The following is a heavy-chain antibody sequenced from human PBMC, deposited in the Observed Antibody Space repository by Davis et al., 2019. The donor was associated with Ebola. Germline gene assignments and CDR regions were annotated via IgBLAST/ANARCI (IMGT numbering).Heavy chain of an antibody. V-gene: IGHV4-61*01. CDR1: GGSISSRSYY. CDR3: ARDVYGDYVGAFDI. CDR2: IYYSGST. J-gene: IGHJ3*02. Sequence: PSETLSLTCTVSGGSISSRSYYWSWIRQPPGKGLEWIGYIYYSGSTNYNPSLKSRVTISVDTSKNQFSLKLSSVTAADTAVYYCARDVYGDYVGAFDIWGQGTMVTVSS. D-gene: IGHD4-17*01.